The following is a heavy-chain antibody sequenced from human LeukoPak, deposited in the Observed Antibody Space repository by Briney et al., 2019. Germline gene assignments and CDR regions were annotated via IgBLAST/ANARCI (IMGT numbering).Heavy chain of an antibody. J-gene: IGHJ4*02. CDR2: IDPSGGST. CDR3: ARNDQRGYNHGSPDY. Sequence: ASVKGSCKASGYTFTNYYIHWVRQAPGQGLEWMGIIDPSGGSTAYAQKFQGRVTMTRDTSTSTVHMELRSLTSEDTAVYYCARNDQRGYNHGSPDYWGQGTLVIVSS. D-gene: IGHD5-18*01. V-gene: IGHV1-46*01. CDR1: GYTFTNYY.